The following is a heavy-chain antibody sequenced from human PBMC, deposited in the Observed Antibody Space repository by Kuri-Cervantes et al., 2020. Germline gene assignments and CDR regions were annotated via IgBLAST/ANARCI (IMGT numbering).Heavy chain of an antibody. D-gene: IGHD3-10*01. J-gene: IGHJ6*02. CDR3: ATATPLWFGELLFYDGGRGGMDV. V-gene: IGHV3-13*01. CDR1: GFTFSSYD. CDR2: IGTAGDT. Sequence: GESLKISCAASGFTFSSYDMHRVRQATGKGLEWVSAIGTAGDTYYPGSVKGRFTISRENAKNSLYLQMNSLRAGDTAVYYCATATPLWFGELLFYDGGRGGMDVWGQGTTVTVSS.